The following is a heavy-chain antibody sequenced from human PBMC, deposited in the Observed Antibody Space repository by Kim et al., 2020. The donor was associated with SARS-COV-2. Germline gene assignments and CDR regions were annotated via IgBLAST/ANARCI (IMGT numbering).Heavy chain of an antibody. D-gene: IGHD3-22*01. CDR3: ARSITMIVVVITYNWFDP. CDR2: IYYSGST. V-gene: IGHV4-39*01. CDR1: GGSISSSSYY. Sequence: SETLSLTCTVSGGSISSSSYYWGWIRQPPGKGLEWIGSIYYSGSTYYNPSLKSRVTISVDTSKNQFSLKLSSVTAADTAVYYCARSITMIVVVITYNWFDPWGQGTLVTVSS. J-gene: IGHJ5*02.